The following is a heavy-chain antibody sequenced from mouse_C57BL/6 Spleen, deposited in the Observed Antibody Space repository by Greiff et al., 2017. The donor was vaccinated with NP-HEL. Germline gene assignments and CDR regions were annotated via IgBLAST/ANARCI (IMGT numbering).Heavy chain of an antibody. CDR1: GFNIKDDY. D-gene: IGHD1-1*01. Sequence: VQLKESGAELVRPGASVKLSCTASGFNIKDDYMHWVKQRPEQGLEWIGWIDPENGDTEYASKFQGKATITADTSSNTAYLQLSSLTSEDTAVYYCTTSTTVVARAYWGQGTLVTVSA. V-gene: IGHV14-4*01. CDR3: TTSTTVVARAY. J-gene: IGHJ3*01. CDR2: IDPENGDT.